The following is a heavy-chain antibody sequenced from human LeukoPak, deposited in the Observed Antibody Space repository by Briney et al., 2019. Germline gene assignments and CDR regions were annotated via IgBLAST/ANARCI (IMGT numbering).Heavy chain of an antibody. Sequence: TGGSLRLSCAASGFTFSSYTMDWVRQAPGKGLEWVSSISSSSDYIFYADSVKGRFTISRDNAKNSLYLQMNSLRAEDTAVYYCARGATMVRGGGQGTLVTVSS. CDR2: ISSSSDYI. J-gene: IGHJ4*02. V-gene: IGHV3-21*01. CDR1: GFTFSSYT. D-gene: IGHD3-10*01. CDR3: ARGATMVRG.